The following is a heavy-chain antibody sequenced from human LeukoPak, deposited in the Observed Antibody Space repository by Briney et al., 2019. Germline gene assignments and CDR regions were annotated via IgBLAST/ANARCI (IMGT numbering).Heavy chain of an antibody. CDR1: GFTVSSNY. J-gene: IGHJ4*02. V-gene: IGHV3-53*01. D-gene: IGHD5-18*01. Sequence: GGSLRLSCAASGFTVSSNYMSWVRQAPGKGLEWVSVIYSGGSTYYADSVKGRFTISRDNSKNTLYLQMNSLRAEDTAVYYCARVDTAVVSGDYWGQGTLVTVSS. CDR2: IYSGGST. CDR3: ARVDTAVVSGDY.